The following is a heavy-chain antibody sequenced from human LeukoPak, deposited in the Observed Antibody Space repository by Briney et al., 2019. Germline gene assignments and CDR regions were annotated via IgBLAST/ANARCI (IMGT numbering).Heavy chain of an antibody. D-gene: IGHD3-9*01. CDR1: GFTFSSYG. J-gene: IGHJ4*02. CDR3: AKDAESGRYSDWLCVNYFDY. V-gene: IGHV3-30*18. CDR2: ISYDGSNK. Sequence: GGSLRLSCAASGFTFSSYGMHWVRQAPGKGLEWVAVISYDGSNKYYADSVKGRFTISRDNSKNTLYLQMNSLRAEDTAVYYCAKDAESGRYSDWLCVNYFDYWGQGTPVTVSS.